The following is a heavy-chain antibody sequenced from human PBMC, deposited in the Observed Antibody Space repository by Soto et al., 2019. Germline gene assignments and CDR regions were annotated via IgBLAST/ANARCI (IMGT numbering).Heavy chain of an antibody. V-gene: IGHV3-7*05. J-gene: IGHJ4*02. CDR1: GFTFSSFW. Sequence: EVQLVESGGGLVQPGGSLRLSCAASGFTFSSFWMYWVRQAPGKGLEWVATIKQGGSEKYYVDSVKGRFTISRDTAKTSLFLQMNSRRDEATAVYYCAGRDYLDYWGQGILLTVSS. CDR2: IKQGGSEK. CDR3: AGRDYLDY.